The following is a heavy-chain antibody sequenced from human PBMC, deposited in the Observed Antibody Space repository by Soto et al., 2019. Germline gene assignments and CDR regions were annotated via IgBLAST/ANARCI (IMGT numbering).Heavy chain of an antibody. CDR1: GLSFPNYA. D-gene: IGHD2-2*01. Sequence: LLESGGGLVQPGGSLRLSCVASGLSFPNYAMNWVRQAPGKGLEWVSGIGGSGAYTYYADSVKGRFTTSRDNSKNTVYLPMTSLRGEDTAVYYCAKGSSSTQFLNYYFYHMDVWGKGTTVSVSS. CDR3: AKGSSSTQFLNYYFYHMDV. CDR2: IGGSGAYT. J-gene: IGHJ6*03. V-gene: IGHV3-23*01.